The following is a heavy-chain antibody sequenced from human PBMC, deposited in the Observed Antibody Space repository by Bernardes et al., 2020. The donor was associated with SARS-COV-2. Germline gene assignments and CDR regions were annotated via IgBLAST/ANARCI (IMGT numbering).Heavy chain of an antibody. CDR1: GGSISSGSYY. V-gene: IGHV4-39*02. CDR3: VRDFGDYRTDY. D-gene: IGHD4-17*01. CDR2: IYYSGTT. Sequence: SETLSLTCTVSGGSISSGSYYWGWIRQPPGKGLEWVGTIYYSGTTFYKSSLKSRVTISVDMSKNQFSLKLSSVTAADTAVYYCVRDFGDYRTDYWGQGTLVTVSS. J-gene: IGHJ4*02.